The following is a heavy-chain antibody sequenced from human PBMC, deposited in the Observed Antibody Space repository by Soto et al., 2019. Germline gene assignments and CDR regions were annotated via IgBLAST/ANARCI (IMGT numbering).Heavy chain of an antibody. CDR3: ARLEEYCSGGSCPSQFDY. CDR2: IYYSGST. CDR1: GGSISSYY. V-gene: IGHV4-59*01. Sequence: SETLSLTCTVSGGSISSYYWSWIRQPPGKGLEWIGYIYYSGSTNYNPSLKSRVTISVDTSKNQFSLKLSSVTAADTAVYYCARLEEYCSGGSCPSQFDYWGQGTLVTVSS. D-gene: IGHD2-15*01. J-gene: IGHJ4*02.